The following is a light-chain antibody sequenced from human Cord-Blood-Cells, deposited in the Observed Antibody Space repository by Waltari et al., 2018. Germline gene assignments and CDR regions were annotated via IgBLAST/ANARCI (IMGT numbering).Light chain of an antibody. J-gene: IGKJ2*03. CDR3: QQSYITPDS. CDR1: QSISSY. V-gene: IGKV1-39*01. CDR2: AAS. Sequence: IQMTQSPSSLSASVGDRVTITCRASQSISSYLNWYQQKPGKAPNLLIYAASILQSGVPSRVSGSGSGTDCTLTISSLQPEDFATYYCQQSYITPDSFGQGTKLESK.